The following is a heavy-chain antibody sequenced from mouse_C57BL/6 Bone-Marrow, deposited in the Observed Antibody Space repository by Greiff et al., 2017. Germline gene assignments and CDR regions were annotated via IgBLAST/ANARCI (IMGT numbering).Heavy chain of an antibody. CDR2: ISYDGSN. CDR3: ARGGGNYDFDY. V-gene: IGHV3-6*01. J-gene: IGHJ2*01. Sequence: EVQVVESGPGLVKPSQSLSLTCSVTGYSITSGYYWNWIRQFPGNKLEWMGYISYDGSNNYNPSLKNRISITRDTSKNQFFLKLNSVTTEDTATYYCARGGGNYDFDYWGQGTTLTVSS. D-gene: IGHD2-1*01. CDR1: GYSITSGYY.